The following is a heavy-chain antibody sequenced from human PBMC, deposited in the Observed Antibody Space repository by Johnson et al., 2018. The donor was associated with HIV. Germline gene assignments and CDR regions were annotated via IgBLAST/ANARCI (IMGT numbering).Heavy chain of an antibody. J-gene: IGHJ3*02. Sequence: QVQLVESGGGVVQPWRSLRLSCAASGFTFSSYGMHWVRQAPGKGLEWVAVIWYDGSNKYYADSVKGRFTISRDNSKNTLYLQMNSLRAEDTAVYYCATALGYDAFDIWGQGTMVTVSS. D-gene: IGHD6-13*01. V-gene: IGHV3-33*01. CDR3: ATALGYDAFDI. CDR1: GFTFSSYG. CDR2: IWYDGSNK.